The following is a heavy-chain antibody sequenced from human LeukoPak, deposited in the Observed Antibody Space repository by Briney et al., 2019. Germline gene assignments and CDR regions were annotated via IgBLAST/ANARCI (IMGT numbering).Heavy chain of an antibody. V-gene: IGHV1-18*01. D-gene: IGHD6-19*01. CDR2: ISPYNGNT. CDR3: ARAGSGSGWYFDY. J-gene: IGHJ4*02. CDR1: GYDFTSVG. Sequence: ASVKVSCKASGYDFTSVGITWVRQAPGQGLEWMGWISPYNGNTRYVQKLQGRVTMTTETSTSTAYTELRSLRFDDTAVYYCARAGSGSGWYFDYWGQGTLVTVSS.